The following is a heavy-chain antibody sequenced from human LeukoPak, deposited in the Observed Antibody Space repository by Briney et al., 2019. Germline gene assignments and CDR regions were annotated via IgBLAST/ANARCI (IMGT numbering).Heavy chain of an antibody. CDR2: ISGSGEST. Sequence: GGSLRLSCAASGFTFSSYAMSWVRQGPGKGLEWVAGISGSGESTYYADSVKGRFTVSRDNSKNTLHLQMNSLRAEDTAVYYCAQTSYHDFWSAPGSHHYLDVWGTGTTVTVSS. V-gene: IGHV3-23*01. D-gene: IGHD3-3*01. CDR3: AQTSYHDFWSAPGSHHYLDV. CDR1: GFTFSSYA. J-gene: IGHJ6*03.